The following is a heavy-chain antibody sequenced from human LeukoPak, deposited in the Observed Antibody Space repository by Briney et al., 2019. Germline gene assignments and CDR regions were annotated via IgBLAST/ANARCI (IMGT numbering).Heavy chain of an antibody. V-gene: IGHV4-59*01. Sequence: PSETLSLTCTVSGGSISSYYWSWIRQPPGKGLEWIGYIFYSGSTNYNPSLKSRVTISVDTSKNQFSLRLSSVTAADTAVYYCATVSYYDSSGYYPYYFDYWGQGTLVTVSS. J-gene: IGHJ4*02. CDR3: ATVSYYDSSGYYPYYFDY. CDR2: IFYSGST. D-gene: IGHD3-22*01. CDR1: GGSISSYY.